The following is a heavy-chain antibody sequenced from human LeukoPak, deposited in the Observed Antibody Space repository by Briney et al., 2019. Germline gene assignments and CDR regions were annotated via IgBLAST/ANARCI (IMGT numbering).Heavy chain of an antibody. V-gene: IGHV4-61*05. Sequence: SETLSLTCTVSGGSISSSSYYWGWIRQPPGKGPEWIGYVYNTGITKYNPSLKSRVIISLDTSKNQFSLKMSSVTAADTAVYYCTRALVGVGTLDWFDPWGPGTLVTVSS. CDR3: TRALVGVGTLDWFDP. D-gene: IGHD1-26*01. CDR2: VYNTGIT. CDR1: GGSISSSSYY. J-gene: IGHJ5*02.